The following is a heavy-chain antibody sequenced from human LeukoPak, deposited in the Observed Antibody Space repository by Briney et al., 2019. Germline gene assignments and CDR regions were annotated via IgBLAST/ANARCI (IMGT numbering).Heavy chain of an antibody. D-gene: IGHD1-26*01. Sequence: PGGSLRLSCAASGFTFSSFGMNWVRQAPGKGLEWVSYISSSSSTIYYADSVKGRFTISRDNAKNSLYLQMNSLRAEDTAVYYCAREGAGYYFDYWGQGTLVTVSS. CDR2: ISSSSSTI. CDR3: AREGAGYYFDY. V-gene: IGHV3-48*04. CDR1: GFTFSSFG. J-gene: IGHJ4*02.